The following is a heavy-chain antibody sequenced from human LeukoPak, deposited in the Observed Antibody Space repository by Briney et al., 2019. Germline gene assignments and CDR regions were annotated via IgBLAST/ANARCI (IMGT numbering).Heavy chain of an antibody. Sequence: ASVKVSCKASGYTFTSYGITWVRQATGQGLEWMGWMNPNSGNTGYAQKFQGRVTMTRNTSISTAYMELSSLRSEDTAVYYCARVSKEVVGGWDYWGQGTLVTVSS. J-gene: IGHJ4*02. CDR1: GYTFTSYG. CDR3: ARVSKEVVGGWDY. CDR2: MNPNSGNT. D-gene: IGHD2-2*01. V-gene: IGHV1-8*02.